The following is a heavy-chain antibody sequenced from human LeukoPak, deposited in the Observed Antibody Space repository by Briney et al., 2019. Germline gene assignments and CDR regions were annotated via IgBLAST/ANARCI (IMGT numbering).Heavy chain of an antibody. CDR3: AREPLTGRWPDMGFDY. V-gene: IGHV3-30-3*01. CDR1: GFTFSSYA. D-gene: IGHD5-24*01. CDR2: ISYDGSNK. Sequence: PGRSLRLSCAASGFTFSSYAMHWVRQAPGKGLEWVAAISYDGSNKYYADSVKGRFTISRDNSKNTLYLQMNSLRAEDTAVFYCAREPLTGRWPDMGFDYWGQGTLVTVSS. J-gene: IGHJ4*02.